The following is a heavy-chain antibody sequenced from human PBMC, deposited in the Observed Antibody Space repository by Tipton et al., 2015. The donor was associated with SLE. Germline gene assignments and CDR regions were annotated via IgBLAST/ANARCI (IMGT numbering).Heavy chain of an antibody. J-gene: IGHJ5*02. D-gene: IGHD3-22*01. CDR1: GYTFTSYG. Sequence: LVQSGAEVKRPGASVKVSCKASGYTFTSYGISWVRQAPGQGLEWMGWISAYNGNTNYAQTLQGRVTMTTDTSTSTAYMELRSLRSDDTAVYYAAGAHFTMRVEGGWNDPWGQATLVTVSS. CDR2: ISAYNGNT. V-gene: IGHV1-18*01. CDR3: AGAHFTMRVEGGWNDP.